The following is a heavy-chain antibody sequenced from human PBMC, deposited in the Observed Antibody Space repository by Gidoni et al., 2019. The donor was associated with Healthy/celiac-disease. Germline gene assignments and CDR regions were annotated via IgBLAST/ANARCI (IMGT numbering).Heavy chain of an antibody. CDR3: ARVEDTAMVTDY. J-gene: IGHJ4*02. Sequence: QVQLQQWGAGLLKPSETLSLTCAVYGGSFSGYYWSWTRQPPGKGLEWIGEINHSGSTNYNPSLKSRVTISVDTSKNQFSLKLSSVTAADTAVYYCARVEDTAMVTDYWGQGTLVTVSS. CDR1: GGSFSGYY. CDR2: INHSGST. D-gene: IGHD5-18*01. V-gene: IGHV4-34*01.